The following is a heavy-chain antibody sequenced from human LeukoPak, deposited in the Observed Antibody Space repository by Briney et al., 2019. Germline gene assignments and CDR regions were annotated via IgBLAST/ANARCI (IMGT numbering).Heavy chain of an antibody. J-gene: IGHJ5*02. CDR1: GITFSSFA. Sequence: PGTSLRLSCAASGITFSSFATQWVRQPPGKGLEWVAVISHDGNTKMYSDSVKGRFTIFRDDSKNTLYLQMNSLRPEDTAMYYCAREITVAGNDRRFDPWGQGTLVSVSS. D-gene: IGHD6-19*01. CDR2: ISHDGNTK. V-gene: IGHV3-30-3*01. CDR3: AREITVAGNDRRFDP.